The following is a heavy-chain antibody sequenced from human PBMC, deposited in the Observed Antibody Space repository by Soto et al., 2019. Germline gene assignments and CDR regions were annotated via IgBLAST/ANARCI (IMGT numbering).Heavy chain of an antibody. Sequence: EVHLVESGGGLVQPGGSLRLSCAASGFTVSGNYMSWVRQAPGQGLEWVSVIYAAGSTYYIDSVNGRFTISRDNSQNTLNLQMNSLRAEDTAVYYCASDIFKTGATGVFDIWGQGTRVTVSS. D-gene: IGHD1-1*01. J-gene: IGHJ3*02. V-gene: IGHV3-66*01. CDR1: GFTVSGNY. CDR2: IYAAGST. CDR3: ASDIFKTGATGVFDI.